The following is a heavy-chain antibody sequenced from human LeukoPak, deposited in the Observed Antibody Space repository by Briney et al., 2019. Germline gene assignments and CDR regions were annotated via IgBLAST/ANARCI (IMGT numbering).Heavy chain of an antibody. CDR3: ARTLYSSGWYIDY. J-gene: IGHJ4*02. V-gene: IGHV4-59*01. CDR1: GGSISSYY. D-gene: IGHD6-19*01. CDR2: IYYSGST. Sequence: PSETLSLTCTVSGGSISSYYWSWIRQPPGKGLEWIGYIYYSGSTNYNPSLKSRVTISVDTSKNQFSLKLSSVTAADTAVYYCARTLYSSGWYIDYWGQGTLVTVSS.